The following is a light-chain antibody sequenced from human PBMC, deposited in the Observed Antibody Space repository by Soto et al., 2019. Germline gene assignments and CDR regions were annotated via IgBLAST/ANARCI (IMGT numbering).Light chain of an antibody. CDR3: CSYAGSYTVI. CDR1: SSDVGGYNF. V-gene: IGLV2-11*01. CDR2: DVT. Sequence: QSVLTQPRSVSGSPGQSVTISCTGTSSDVGGYNFVSWYQQDPGKAPKLIIYDVTQRPSGVPDRFSGSKSGNTASLTISGLQAEDEADYYCCSYAGSYTVIFGGGTKLTVL. J-gene: IGLJ2*01.